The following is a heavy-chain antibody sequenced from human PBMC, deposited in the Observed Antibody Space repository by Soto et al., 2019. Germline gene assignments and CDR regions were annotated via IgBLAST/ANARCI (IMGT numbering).Heavy chain of an antibody. J-gene: IGHJ6*02. CDR3: VRGVFMVRGVIWYYGMDV. CDR2: IWYDGSNK. Sequence: QVQLVESGGGVVQPGRSLRLSCAASGFTFSSYGMHWVRQAPGKGLEWVAVIWYDGSNKYYADSVKGRFTISRDNSKNTLYLQMNSLRAEDTAVYYCVRGVFMVRGVIWYYGMDVWGQGTTVTVSS. D-gene: IGHD3-10*01. V-gene: IGHV3-33*01. CDR1: GFTFSSYG.